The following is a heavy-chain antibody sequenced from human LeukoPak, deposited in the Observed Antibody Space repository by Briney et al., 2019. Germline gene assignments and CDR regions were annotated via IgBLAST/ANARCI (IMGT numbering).Heavy chain of an antibody. CDR1: GGSISSYY. CDR3: ARLGTTGYSSSWSNWFDP. J-gene: IGHJ5*02. Sequence: SETLSLTCTVSGGSISSYYWSWIRQPPGKGLEWIGYIYYSGSTNYNPSLKSRVTISVDTSKNQFSLKLSSVTAADTAVYYCARLGTTGYSSSWSNWFDPWGQGTLVTVSS. CDR2: IYYSGST. V-gene: IGHV4-59*08. D-gene: IGHD6-13*01.